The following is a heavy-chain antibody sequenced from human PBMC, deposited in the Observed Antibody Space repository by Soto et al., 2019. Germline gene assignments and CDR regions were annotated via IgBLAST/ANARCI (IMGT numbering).Heavy chain of an antibody. D-gene: IGHD3-10*01. CDR1: WFSLSHARMG. J-gene: IGHJ4*02. CDR2: IFSNDEK. Sequence: QSGPPLVNPPETLTLTCTVCWFSLSHARMGVSWIRQPPGKALEWPAHIFSNDEKSYSTSLKSRLTISKDTSKSQVVLTMTNMDPVDTATYYCARIPKSPMGFDYWGQGTLVTVSS. CDR3: ARIPKSPMGFDY. V-gene: IGHV2-26*01.